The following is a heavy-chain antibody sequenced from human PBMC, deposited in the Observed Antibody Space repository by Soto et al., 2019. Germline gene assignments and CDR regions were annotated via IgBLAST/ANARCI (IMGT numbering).Heavy chain of an antibody. Sequence: QVQLVQSGAEVKKPGSSVKVSCKASGGTFSSYAISWVRQAPGQGLEWMGGIIPIFGTANYAQKFQGRVTITADESPSTAYMELSSLRSEDTAVYCCARGPPGWELLEYFQHWGQGTLVTVSS. V-gene: IGHV1-69*01. CDR3: ARGPPGWELLEYFQH. CDR2: IIPIFGTA. CDR1: GGTFSSYA. D-gene: IGHD1-26*01. J-gene: IGHJ1*01.